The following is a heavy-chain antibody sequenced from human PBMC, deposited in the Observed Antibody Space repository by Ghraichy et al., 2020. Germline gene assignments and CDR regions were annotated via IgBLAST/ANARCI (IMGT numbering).Heavy chain of an antibody. V-gene: IGHV3-66*02. D-gene: IGHD3-22*01. Sequence: GGSLRLSCAASGFTASSNYMSWVRQAPGKGLEWVSVIYSGGSTYYADSVKGRFTISRDNSKNTLYLQMNSLRAEDKAVYYCARDRLGAFDIWGQGTMVTVSS. CDR3: ARDRLGAFDI. CDR2: IYSGGST. J-gene: IGHJ3*02. CDR1: GFTASSNY.